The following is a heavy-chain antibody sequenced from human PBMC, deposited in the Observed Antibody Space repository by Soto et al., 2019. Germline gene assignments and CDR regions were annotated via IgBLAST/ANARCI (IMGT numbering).Heavy chain of an antibody. Sequence: EVQLLESGGGLVQPGGSLRLSCAASGFAFSNYAMSWVRQAPGKGLEWVSVMSGSGGGTFYADSVKGRFTISRDNSRNTFYLQMNSLRAEDTAVYYCAKPPEVAAARGFFDYWGQGTLVTVSS. J-gene: IGHJ4*02. CDR2: MSGSGGGT. D-gene: IGHD2-15*01. V-gene: IGHV3-23*01. CDR3: AKPPEVAAARGFFDY. CDR1: GFAFSNYA.